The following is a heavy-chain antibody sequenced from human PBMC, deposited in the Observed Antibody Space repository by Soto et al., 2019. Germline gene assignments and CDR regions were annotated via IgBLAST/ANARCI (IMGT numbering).Heavy chain of an antibody. J-gene: IGHJ4*02. Sequence: QVQLKESGPGLVEPSGTLSLTCAVSGASIGTNNWWSWVRQPPGKGLEWIGEVYHSGTTNCNPSLKSRVTISIHNSKNQFSLRLTSMTAADTAVYYCAVPGDGDFDYWSQGTLVTVSS. CDR3: AVPGDGDFDY. CDR1: GASIGTNNW. V-gene: IGHV4-4*02. CDR2: VYHSGTT.